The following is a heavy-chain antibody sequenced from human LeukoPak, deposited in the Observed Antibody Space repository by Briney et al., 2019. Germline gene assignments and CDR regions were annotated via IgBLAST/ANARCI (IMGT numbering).Heavy chain of an antibody. Sequence: SETLSLNCTVSGGSISSYYWSWIRQPPGKGLEWIGYIYYSGSTNYNPSLKSRVTISVDTSKNQFSLKLSSVTAADTAVYYCARDGGSYSFDYWGQGTLVTVSS. CDR1: GGSISSYY. V-gene: IGHV4-59*01. CDR3: ARDGGSYSFDY. D-gene: IGHD1-26*01. J-gene: IGHJ4*02. CDR2: IYYSGST.